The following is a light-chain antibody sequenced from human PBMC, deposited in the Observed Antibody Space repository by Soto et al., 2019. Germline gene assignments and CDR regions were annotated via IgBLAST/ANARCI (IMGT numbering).Light chain of an antibody. CDR1: QSISSW. J-gene: IGKJ1*01. CDR2: DAS. V-gene: IGKV1-5*01. Sequence: DIQMTQSPPTLSASVGDRVTITCRASQSISSWLAWYQQKPGKAPKLLIYDASSLESGVPSRFSGSGSGTEFTLTISSLQPDDFATYYCQQYNHYSATFGQGTKVDI. CDR3: QQYNHYSAT.